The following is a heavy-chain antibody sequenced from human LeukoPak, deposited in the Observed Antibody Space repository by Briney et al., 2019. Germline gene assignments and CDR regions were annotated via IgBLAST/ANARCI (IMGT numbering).Heavy chain of an antibody. CDR3: ATGRVRAVAGKSSVDV. D-gene: IGHD6-19*01. V-gene: IGHV4-34*01. CDR2: INHSGST. Sequence: SETLSLTCAVYGGSFSGYYWSWIRQPPGKGLEWIEEINHSGSTNYNPSLKSRVTISVDTSKNQFSLKLSSVTAADTAVYYCATGRVRAVAGKSSVDVWGQGTTVTVSS. CDR1: GGSFSGYY. J-gene: IGHJ6*02.